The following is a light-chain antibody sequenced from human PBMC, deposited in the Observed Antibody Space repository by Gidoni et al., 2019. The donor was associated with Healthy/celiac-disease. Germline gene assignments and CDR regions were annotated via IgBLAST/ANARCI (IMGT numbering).Light chain of an antibody. CDR1: KLGDKY. V-gene: IGLV3-1*01. CDR3: QAWDSSTVV. CDR2: QDS. J-gene: IGLJ2*01. Sequence: SYELTQPPSVSVSPGQTASITCSGDKLGDKYARWYQQKPGQSPVLVIYQDSKRPSGILERFSGSNSGNTATLTISGTQAMDEADYYCQAWDSSTVVFGGGTKLTVL.